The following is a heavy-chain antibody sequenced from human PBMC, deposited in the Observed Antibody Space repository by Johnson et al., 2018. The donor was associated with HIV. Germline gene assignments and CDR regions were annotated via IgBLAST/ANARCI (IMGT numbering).Heavy chain of an antibody. CDR1: EFTFSNYA. J-gene: IGHJ3*02. Sequence: QMLLVESGGGVVQPGRSLKLSCAASEFTFSNYAMHWVRQAPGKGLEWVAVISYDGSSKYYADSVKGRFTISRDNSKNTLNLQMNSLRPEDTAVYYCAKDFGIVVVKSAFDIWGQGTMVTVSS. D-gene: IGHD3-22*01. CDR3: AKDFGIVVVKSAFDI. CDR2: ISYDGSSK. V-gene: IGHV3-30-3*01.